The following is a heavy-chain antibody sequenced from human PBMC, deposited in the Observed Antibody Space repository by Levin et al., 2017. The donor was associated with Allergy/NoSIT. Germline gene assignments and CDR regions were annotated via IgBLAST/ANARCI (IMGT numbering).Heavy chain of an antibody. CDR2: IIPIFGTA. V-gene: IGHV1-69*01. J-gene: IGHJ4*02. CDR1: GGTFSSYA. Sequence: KISCKASGGTFSSYAISWVRQAPGQGLEWMGGIIPIFGTANYAQKFQGRVTITADESTSTAYMELSSLRSEDTAVYYCARDRIGATTRYFDYWGQGTLVTVSS. D-gene: IGHD1-26*01. CDR3: ARDRIGATTRYFDY.